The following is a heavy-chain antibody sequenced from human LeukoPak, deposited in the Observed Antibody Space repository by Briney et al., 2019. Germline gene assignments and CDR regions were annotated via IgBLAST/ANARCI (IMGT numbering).Heavy chain of an antibody. Sequence: SVKVSCKASGGTFSSYAISWVRQAPGQGIEWMGGVIPIFGTANYAQKFQGRVTITADESTSTAYMELSSLRSEDTAVYYCARVTRTMPARSDYMDVWGKGTTVTVSS. V-gene: IGHV1-69*01. J-gene: IGHJ6*03. D-gene: IGHD2-2*01. CDR3: ARVTRTMPARSDYMDV. CDR1: GGTFSSYA. CDR2: VIPIFGTA.